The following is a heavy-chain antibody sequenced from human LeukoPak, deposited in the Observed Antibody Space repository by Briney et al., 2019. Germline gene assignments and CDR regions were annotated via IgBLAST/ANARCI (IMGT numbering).Heavy chain of an antibody. CDR2: IYPGDSDT. V-gene: IGHV5-51*01. CDR3: ARGGGHGESGYSSSWYAYYYYMDV. D-gene: IGHD6-13*01. J-gene: IGHJ6*03. CDR1: GYSFTSYW. Sequence: GESLKISCKGSGYSFTSYWIGWVRQMPGKGLEWMGIIYPGDSDTRYSPSFQGQVTISADKSISTAYLQWSSLKASDTAMYYCARGGGHGESGYSSSWYAYYYYMDVWGKGTTVTVSS.